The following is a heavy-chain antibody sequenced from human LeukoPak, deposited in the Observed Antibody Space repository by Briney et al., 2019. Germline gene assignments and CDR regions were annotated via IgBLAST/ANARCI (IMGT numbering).Heavy chain of an antibody. V-gene: IGHV3-74*01. CDR1: GNYW. D-gene: IGHD3-22*01. CDR3: AKVQSRGGYYDSSGYEYLDY. J-gene: IGHJ4*02. CDR2: INSDGSWT. Sequence: GGSLRLSCAASGNYWMHWVRQVPGKGLVWVSHINSDGSWTSYADSVKGRFTISRDNSKNTLYLRMNSLRAEDTAVYYCAKVQSRGGYYDSSGYEYLDYWGQGTLVTVSS.